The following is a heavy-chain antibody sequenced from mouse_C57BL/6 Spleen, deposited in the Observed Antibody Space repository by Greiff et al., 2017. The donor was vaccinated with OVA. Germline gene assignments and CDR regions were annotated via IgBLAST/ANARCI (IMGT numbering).Heavy chain of an antibody. CDR3: ARTTDWYCDV. Sequence: VHVKQSGAELVKPGASVKLSCTASGFTIPDYYMHWVKQRPEQGLAWIGRIDPADGDTKYAPKFQGKATITADTSSNTAYLQLSSLPSEDTAVYYCARTTDWYCDVWGTGTTVTVSS. V-gene: IGHV14-2*01. D-gene: IGHD2-12*01. CDR2: IDPADGDT. J-gene: IGHJ1*03. CDR1: GFTIPDYY.